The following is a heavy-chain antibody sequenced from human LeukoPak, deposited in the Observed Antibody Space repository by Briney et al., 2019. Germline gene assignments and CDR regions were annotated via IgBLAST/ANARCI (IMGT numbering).Heavy chain of an antibody. V-gene: IGHV3-48*01. J-gene: IGHJ4*02. D-gene: IGHD3-9*01. CDR3: AKISNYDILTGYYTPYFDY. CDR2: ISSSGSTI. CDR1: GFTFSSYW. Sequence: SGGSLRLSCAASGFTFSSYWMSWIRQAPGKGLEWVSYISSSGSTIYYADSVKGRFTISRDNSKNTLYLQMNSLRAEDTAVYYCAKISNYDILTGYYTPYFDYWGQGTLVTVSS.